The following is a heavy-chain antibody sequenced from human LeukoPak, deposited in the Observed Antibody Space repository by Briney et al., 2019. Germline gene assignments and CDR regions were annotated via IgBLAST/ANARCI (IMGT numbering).Heavy chain of an antibody. V-gene: IGHV1-2*02. CDR1: GYTFTGYY. CDR3: ARVPVGSLEWLMGYDY. CDR2: INPNSGGT. D-gene: IGHD3-3*01. Sequence: SVKVSFKASGYTFTGYYMHWVRQAPGQGLEWMGWINPNSGGTNYAQKFQGRVTMTRDTSISTAYMELSRLRSDDTAVYYCARVPVGSLEWLMGYDYWGQGTLVTVSS. J-gene: IGHJ4*02.